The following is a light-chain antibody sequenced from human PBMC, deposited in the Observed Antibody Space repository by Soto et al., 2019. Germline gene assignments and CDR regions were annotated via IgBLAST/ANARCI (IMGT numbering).Light chain of an antibody. J-gene: IGKJ1*01. Sequence: EIVMTQSPATLSVSPGERSTLACMASQSVRSNLAWYHQRPGQAPRLLIYAASARATGIPARFSGSGSGTEFTLTISGLQSEDFAVYYCQQRSNWPPTFGQGTKVDIK. V-gene: IGKV3-15*01. CDR3: QQRSNWPPT. CDR2: AAS. CDR1: QSVRSN.